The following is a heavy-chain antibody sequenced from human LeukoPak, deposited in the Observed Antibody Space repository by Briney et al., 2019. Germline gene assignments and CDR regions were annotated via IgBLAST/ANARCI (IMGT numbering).Heavy chain of an antibody. V-gene: IGHV1-69*05. Sequence: SSVKVSCKASEGTFSSYAISWVRQAPGQGLEWMGRIIPIFGTANYAQKFQGRVTITTDESTSTAYMELSSLRSEDTAVYYCARDRSIAVAGTLDYWGQGTLVTVSS. CDR3: ARDRSIAVAGTLDY. D-gene: IGHD6-19*01. CDR1: EGTFSSYA. J-gene: IGHJ4*02. CDR2: IIPIFGTA.